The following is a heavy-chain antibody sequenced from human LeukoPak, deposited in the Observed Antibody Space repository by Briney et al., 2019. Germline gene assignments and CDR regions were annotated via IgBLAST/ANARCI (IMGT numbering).Heavy chain of an antibody. J-gene: IGHJ6*02. D-gene: IGHD2-2*01. CDR2: IYYSGST. CDR1: GGSISSSSYY. V-gene: IGHV4-61*05. Sequence: SETLSLTCTVSGGSISSSSYYWSWIRQPPGKGLEWIGYIYYSGSTNYNPSLKSRVTISVDTSKNQFSLKLSSVTAADTAVYYCARHYGSRVVNYGMDVWGQGTTVTVSS. CDR3: ARHYGSRVVNYGMDV.